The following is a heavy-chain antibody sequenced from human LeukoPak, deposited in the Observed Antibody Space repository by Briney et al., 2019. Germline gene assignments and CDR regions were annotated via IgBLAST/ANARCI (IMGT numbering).Heavy chain of an antibody. CDR3: AKDRSLYDYVWGSYRYPSWFDP. J-gene: IGHJ5*02. Sequence: GGSLRLSCAASGFTFSSYAMSWVRQAPGKGLEWVSAISGSGGSTYYADSVKGRFTISRDNSKNTLYLQMNSLRAEDTAVYYCAKDRSLYDYVWGSYRYPSWFDPWGQGTLVTVSS. D-gene: IGHD3-16*02. CDR2: ISGSGGST. V-gene: IGHV3-23*01. CDR1: GFTFSSYA.